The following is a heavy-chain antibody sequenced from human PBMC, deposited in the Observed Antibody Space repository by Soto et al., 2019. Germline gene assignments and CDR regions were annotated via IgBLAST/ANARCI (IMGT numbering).Heavy chain of an antibody. CDR2: INHSGST. J-gene: IGHJ4*02. CDR3: ARGRHPAVAGTDFDY. CDR1: GGSFSGYY. V-gene: IGHV4-34*01. Sequence: SETLSLTCAVYGGSFSGYYWSWIRQPPGKGLEWIGEINHSGSTNYNPSLKSRVTISVDTSKNQFSLKLSSVTAADTAVYYCARGRHPAVAGTDFDYWGQGTLVTVSS. D-gene: IGHD6-19*01.